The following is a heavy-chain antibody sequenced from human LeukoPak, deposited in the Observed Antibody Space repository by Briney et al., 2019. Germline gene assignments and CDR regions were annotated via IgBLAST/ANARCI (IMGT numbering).Heavy chain of an antibody. Sequence: QTGGSLILSCAASGFAFSSFAMGWVRQSPGKGLEWLSTINGGGNTTFYADSVKGRFTISRDNSKNTLYLHMDSLRPDDTAIYYCTKELHVAVVVADYYYFYMDVWGRGTAVTVSS. D-gene: IGHD2-15*01. CDR1: GFAFSSFA. CDR3: TKELHVAVVVADYYYFYMDV. J-gene: IGHJ6*03. V-gene: IGHV3-23*01. CDR2: INGGGNTT.